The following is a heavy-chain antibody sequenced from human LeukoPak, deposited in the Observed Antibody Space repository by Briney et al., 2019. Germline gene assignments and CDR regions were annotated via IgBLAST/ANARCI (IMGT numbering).Heavy chain of an antibody. D-gene: IGHD2-21*02. CDR3: ARDYFYCGGDCFVDY. CDR2: ISGSGRSI. CDR1: GFTFSDYG. V-gene: IGHV3-21*01. J-gene: IGHJ4*02. Sequence: GGSLRLSCAASGFTFSDYGVSWVRQAPGKGLEWVSSISGSGRSIFYADSVRGRFTISRDNAKNSLYLQMNSLRAEDTAVYYYARDYFYCGGDCFVDYWGQGTLVTVYS.